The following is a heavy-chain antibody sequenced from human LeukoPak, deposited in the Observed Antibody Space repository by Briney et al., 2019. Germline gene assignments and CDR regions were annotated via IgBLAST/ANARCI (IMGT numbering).Heavy chain of an antibody. Sequence: GASVKVSCKASGGTFSSYAISWVRQAPGQGLEWMGGIIPIFGTANYAQKFQGRVTITADESTSTAYMELSSLRSEDTAVYYCARDSSWGVNRGAFDIWGQGTMVTVSS. CDR2: IIPIFGTA. CDR1: GGTFSSYA. J-gene: IGHJ3*02. D-gene: IGHD3-16*01. V-gene: IGHV1-69*13. CDR3: ARDSSWGVNRGAFDI.